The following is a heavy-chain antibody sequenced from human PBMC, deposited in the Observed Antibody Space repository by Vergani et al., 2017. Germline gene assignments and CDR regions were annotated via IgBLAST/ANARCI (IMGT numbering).Heavy chain of an antibody. V-gene: IGHV1-69*12. CDR3: ASRAGDYDILTGYSPFDY. J-gene: IGHJ4*02. D-gene: IGHD3-9*01. CDR2: IIPIFGTA. CDR1: GGTFSNYA. Sequence: QVQLVQSGAEVKKPGSSVKVSCKASGGTFSNYAISWVRQAPGQGLEWMGGIIPIFGTANYAQKFQGRVTITADESTSTAYMELSSLRSEDTAVYYCASRAGDYDILTGYSPFDYWGQGTLVTVSS.